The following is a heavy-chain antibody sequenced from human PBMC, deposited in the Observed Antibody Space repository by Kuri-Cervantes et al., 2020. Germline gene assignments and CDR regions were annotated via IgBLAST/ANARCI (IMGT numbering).Heavy chain of an antibody. V-gene: IGHV1-8*01. CDR3: AREGPLVPAAPSGFDP. Sequence: ASVKVSCKASGYTFTSYDINWVRQATGQGLEWMGWMNPNSGNTGHAQKFQGRVTMTRNTSISTAYMELSSLRSEDTAVYYCAREGPLVPAAPSGFDPWGQGTLVTVSS. CDR1: GYTFTSYD. D-gene: IGHD2-2*01. J-gene: IGHJ5*02. CDR2: MNPNSGNT.